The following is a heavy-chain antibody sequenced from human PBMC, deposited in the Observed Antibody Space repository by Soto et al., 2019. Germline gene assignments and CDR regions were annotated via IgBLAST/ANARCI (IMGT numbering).Heavy chain of an antibody. D-gene: IGHD6-13*01. CDR1: GFTFDDYA. V-gene: IGHV3-9*01. CDR2: ISWNSGSI. Sequence: EVQLVESGGGLVQPGRSLRLSCAASGFTFDDYAMHWVRQAPGKGLEGVSGISWNSGSIGYADSVKGRFTISRDNAKNSLYLQMNSLRAEDTALYYCAKDRNSRAAYWYFDLWGRGTLVNVSS. J-gene: IGHJ2*01. CDR3: AKDRNSRAAYWYFDL.